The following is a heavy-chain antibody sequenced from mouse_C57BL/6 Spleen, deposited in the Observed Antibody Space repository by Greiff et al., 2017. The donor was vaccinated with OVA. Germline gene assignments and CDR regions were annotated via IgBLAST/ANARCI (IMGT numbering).Heavy chain of an antibody. Sequence: QVQLQQPGTELVKPGASVKLSCKASGYTFTSYWMHCVKQRPGHGLEWIGNINPRTGGTNYNEKFKSKATLTVDKSSSTAYMQLRRLTSADSAVYYCAGYYDYDGHMDYWGQGTSVTVSS. D-gene: IGHD2-4*01. CDR1: GYTFTSYW. CDR2: INPRTGGT. CDR3: AGYYDYDGHMDY. J-gene: IGHJ4*01. V-gene: IGHV1-53*01.